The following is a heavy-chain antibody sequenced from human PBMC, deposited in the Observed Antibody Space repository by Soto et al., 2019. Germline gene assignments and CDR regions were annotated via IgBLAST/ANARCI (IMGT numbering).Heavy chain of an antibody. CDR2: VYYTGST. Sequence: SETLSLTCTVSGDSVTSSSYYWSWIRQPPGKGLEWLGYVYYTGSTNYNPSLMSRVTISVDTSKNQFSLKLRSVTTADTAVYYCARDWGTGALWGQGTMVTVSS. J-gene: IGHJ3*01. CDR3: ARDWGTGAL. CDR1: GDSVTSSSYY. V-gene: IGHV4-61*01. D-gene: IGHD1-1*01.